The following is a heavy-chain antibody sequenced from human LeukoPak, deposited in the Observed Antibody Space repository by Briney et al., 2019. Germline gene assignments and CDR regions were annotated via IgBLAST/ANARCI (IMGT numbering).Heavy chain of an antibody. V-gene: IGHV3-30*02. Sequence: PGGSLRLSCAASGFTFSSYAMHWVRQAPGKGLEWVTLIRHDGSIDYYADSVKGRFTISRDNSKNTVSLQMNSLRGEDTAVYYCAKDYGGYGYSTDYWGQGTLVTVSS. CDR2: IRHDGSID. CDR3: AKDYGGYGYSTDY. J-gene: IGHJ4*02. CDR1: GFTFSSYA. D-gene: IGHD5-18*01.